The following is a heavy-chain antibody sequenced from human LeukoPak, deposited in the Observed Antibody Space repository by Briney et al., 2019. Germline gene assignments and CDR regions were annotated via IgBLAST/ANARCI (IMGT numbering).Heavy chain of an antibody. J-gene: IGHJ3*02. Sequence: EASVKVSCKASGGTFSSYAISWVRQAPGQGLEWMGGIIPIFGTANYAQKFQGRVTITADESTSTAYMELSSLRSEDTAVYYCARGDCSGGSCPEDAFDIWGQGTMVTVSS. CDR3: ARGDCSGGSCPEDAFDI. V-gene: IGHV1-69*01. D-gene: IGHD2-15*01. CDR2: IIPIFGTA. CDR1: GGTFSSYA.